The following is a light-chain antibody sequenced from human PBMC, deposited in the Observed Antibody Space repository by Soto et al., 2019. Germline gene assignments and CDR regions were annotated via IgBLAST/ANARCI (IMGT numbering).Light chain of an antibody. CDR2: GAS. Sequence: DIQMTQSPPAVSAPVGDRVTITCRASQDVGKWLAWYQQKPGKAPTLLIHGASSLQSGVPPRYSGSGYGTDFTLTISSLQPEDFATYYCQQANSFPITFGQGTRWRI. CDR3: QQANSFPIT. J-gene: IGKJ5*01. CDR1: QDVGKW. V-gene: IGKV1-12*01.